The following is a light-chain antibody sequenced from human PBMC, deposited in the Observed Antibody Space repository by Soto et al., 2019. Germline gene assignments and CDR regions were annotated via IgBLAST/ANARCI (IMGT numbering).Light chain of an antibody. V-gene: IGLV2-8*01. Sequence: QSALTQPPSASGSPGQSVTMSCTGTSSDVGSYNYVSWYQQHPGKAPKLMIYEVTQRPSGVPDRFSGSKSGNTASLTVSGIQAEDEADYYCSSYAGSNEYVFGTGTKLTVL. CDR3: SSYAGSNEYV. J-gene: IGLJ1*01. CDR1: SSDVGSYNY. CDR2: EVT.